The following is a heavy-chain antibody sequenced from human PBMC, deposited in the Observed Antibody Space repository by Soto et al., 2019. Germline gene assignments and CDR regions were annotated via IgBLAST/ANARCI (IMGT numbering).Heavy chain of an antibody. J-gene: IGHJ3*02. D-gene: IGHD2-15*01. V-gene: IGHV4-59*01. CDR3: ARDLVFPYCSGGSCYPDVFDI. CDR2: IYYSGST. CDR1: GGSISSYY. Sequence: SETLSLTCTVSGGSISSYYWSWIRQPPGKGLEWIGYIYYSGSTNYNPSLKSRVTISVDTSKNQFSLKLSSVTAADTAVYYCARDLVFPYCSGGSCYPDVFDIWGQGTWDPVSS.